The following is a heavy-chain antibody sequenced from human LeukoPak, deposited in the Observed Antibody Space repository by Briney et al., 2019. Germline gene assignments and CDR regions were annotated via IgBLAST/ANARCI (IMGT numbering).Heavy chain of an antibody. CDR3: TTDPAAAGTVLFDY. Sequence: GGSLRLSCAASGFIFSNAWMSWGRQAPGKGLEWVGRIKSKTDGGTTDYAAPVKGRFTISRDDSKNTLYLQMNSLKTEDTAVYYCTTDPAAAGTVLFDYWGQGTLVTVSS. D-gene: IGHD6-13*01. V-gene: IGHV3-15*01. J-gene: IGHJ4*02. CDR2: IKSKTDGGTT. CDR1: GFIFSNAW.